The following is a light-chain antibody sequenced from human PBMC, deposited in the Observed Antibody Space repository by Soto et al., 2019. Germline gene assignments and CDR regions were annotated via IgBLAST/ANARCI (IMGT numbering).Light chain of an antibody. CDR1: QDISSW. Sequence: DIQMTQSPSSVSASVGDRVTITCRASQDISSWLAWYQQKPGKAPNLLIYDASSLQHGVPSRFSGSGSGTDFTLTISSLQPEDFASYYCQQASSFPLAFGGGTKVEIK. J-gene: IGKJ4*01. CDR2: DAS. CDR3: QQASSFPLA. V-gene: IGKV1-12*01.